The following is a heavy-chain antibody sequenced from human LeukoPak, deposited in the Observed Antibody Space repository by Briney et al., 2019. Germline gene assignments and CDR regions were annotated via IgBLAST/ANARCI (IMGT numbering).Heavy chain of an antibody. CDR2: ISGSGGST. J-gene: IGHJ4*02. D-gene: IGHD7-27*01. V-gene: IGHV3-23*01. CDR3: AKGLTNWGSRAYYSDY. Sequence: GASLRLSCAASGFTFSSYAMSWVRQAPGKGLEWVSAISGSGGSTYYADSVKGRFTISRDNSKNTLYLQMNSLRAEDTAVYYCAKGLTNWGSRAYYSDYWGQGTLVTVSS. CDR1: GFTFSSYA.